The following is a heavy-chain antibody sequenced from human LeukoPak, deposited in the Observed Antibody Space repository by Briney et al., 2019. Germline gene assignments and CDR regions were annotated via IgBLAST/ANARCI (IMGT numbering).Heavy chain of an antibody. V-gene: IGHV3-23*01. Sequence: PGGSLRLSCAASGFTFSSFAMSWARQAPGKGLEWVSAISGSGGSTFYADSVKGRFTISRDNSKNTLFLQMNGLRAEDTAVYYCAKDRSCSGSSCNVGSWGQGTMLTVSS. CDR2: ISGSGGST. CDR3: AKDRSCSGSSCNVGS. J-gene: IGHJ3*01. D-gene: IGHD2-2*01. CDR1: GFTFSSFA.